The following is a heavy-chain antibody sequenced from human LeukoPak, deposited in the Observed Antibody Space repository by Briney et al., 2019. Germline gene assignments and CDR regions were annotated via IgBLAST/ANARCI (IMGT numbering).Heavy chain of an antibody. CDR1: GGSFSGYY. CDR3: ARTTWELRPYDY. Sequence: SETLSLTCAVYGGSFSGYYWSRIRQPPGKGLEWIGEMNHSGSTNYNPSLKSRVTISVDTSKNQFSLKLSSVTAADTAVYYCARTTWELRPYDYWGQGTLVTVSS. J-gene: IGHJ4*02. CDR2: MNHSGST. V-gene: IGHV4-34*01. D-gene: IGHD1-26*01.